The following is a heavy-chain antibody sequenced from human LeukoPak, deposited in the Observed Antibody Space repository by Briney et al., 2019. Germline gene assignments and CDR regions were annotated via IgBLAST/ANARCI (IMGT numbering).Heavy chain of an antibody. D-gene: IGHD4-17*01. CDR3: ATDLYGDYGTRAY. J-gene: IGHJ4*02. CDR2: INHSGST. V-gene: IGHV4-34*01. CDR1: GGSLSGYY. Sequence: SETLSLTCAVYGGSLSGYYWSWIRQPPGKGLGWIGEINHSGSTNYNPSLKSRVTISVDTSKNQFSLKLSSVTAADTAVYYCATDLYGDYGTRAYWGQGTLVTVSS.